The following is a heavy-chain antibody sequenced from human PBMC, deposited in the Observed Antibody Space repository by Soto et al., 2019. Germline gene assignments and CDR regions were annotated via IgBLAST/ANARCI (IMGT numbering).Heavy chain of an antibody. Sequence: GESLKISCEASGFTFSRVNMNWVRQVPVKGLEWVASISSGSSDTWYADSVKGRFIVSRDNGQNSLFLQMNTLRPEDTAMYYCARVSYWGTGTQVTVS. V-gene: IGHV3-21*01. CDR3: ARVSY. CDR2: ISSGSSDT. J-gene: IGHJ1*01. CDR1: GFTFSRVN.